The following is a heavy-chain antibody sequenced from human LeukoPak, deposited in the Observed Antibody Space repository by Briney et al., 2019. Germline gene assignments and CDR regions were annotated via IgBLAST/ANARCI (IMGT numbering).Heavy chain of an antibody. J-gene: IGHJ4*02. V-gene: IGHV1-46*01. CDR2: INPSGGST. D-gene: IGHD3-10*01. Sequence: GASVKVSCKASGYTFTSYYMHWVRQAPGQGLEWMGIINPSGGSTSYAQKFQGRVTMTRDTSTSTVYMELSSLRSEDTAVYYCARGRGSGSYSFYYFDYWGQGTLVTVSS. CDR3: ARGRGSGSYSFYYFDY. CDR1: GYTFTSYY.